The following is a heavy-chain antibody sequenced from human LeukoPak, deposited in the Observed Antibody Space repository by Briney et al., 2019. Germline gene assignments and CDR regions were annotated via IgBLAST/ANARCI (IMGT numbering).Heavy chain of an antibody. V-gene: IGHV3-48*04. CDR2: ISGSSGII. CDR3: AKDDSYGGNSNFDY. D-gene: IGHD4-23*01. J-gene: IGHJ4*02. Sequence: GGSLRLSCEASGFTFNTYTMNWVRQAPGKGLEWVSYISGSSGIIDYADSVRGRFTISRDNAKNSLYLQMNSLRAEDTALYYCAKDDSYGGNSNFDYWGQGTLVTVSS. CDR1: GFTFNTYT.